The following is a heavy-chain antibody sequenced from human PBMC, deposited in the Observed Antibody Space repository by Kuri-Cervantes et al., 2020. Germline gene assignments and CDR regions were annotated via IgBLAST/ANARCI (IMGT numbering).Heavy chain of an antibody. Sequence: GGSLRLSCAASGFSFSSYGMSWVRQAPGKGLEWVAVISYDGSNKYYADSVKGRFTISRDNSENTPYLQMNSLRDEDTAVYYCARAAHWYSGSYSLLGYWGQGTLVTVSS. V-gene: IGHV3-30*03. CDR2: ISYDGSNK. D-gene: IGHD1-26*01. CDR1: GFSFSSYG. J-gene: IGHJ4*02. CDR3: ARAAHWYSGSYSLLGY.